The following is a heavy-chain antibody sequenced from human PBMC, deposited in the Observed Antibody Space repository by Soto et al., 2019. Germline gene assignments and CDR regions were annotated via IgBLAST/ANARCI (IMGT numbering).Heavy chain of an antibody. CDR3: AKERSSGWSFDY. CDR2: ISGSGDSR. J-gene: IGHJ4*02. CDR1: GFTFSTYA. Sequence: GSLRLSCAASGFTFSTYAMNWVRQAPGKGLEWVSDISGSGDSRHYADSVKGRFTVSRDNSKNTLYLQMNSLRAEDTAVFYCAKERSSGWSFDYWGQGTLVTVSS. D-gene: IGHD6-19*01. V-gene: IGHV3-23*01.